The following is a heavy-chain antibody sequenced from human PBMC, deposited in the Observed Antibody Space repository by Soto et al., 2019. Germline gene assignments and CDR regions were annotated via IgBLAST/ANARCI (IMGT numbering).Heavy chain of an antibody. Sequence: ASVKVSCKASGYTFTSYYMHWVRQAPGQGLEWMGIINPSGGSTSYAQKFQGRVTMTRDTSTSTVYMELSSLRSEDTAVYYCARVQQQLDLSGYDSSGYYDYWGQGTLVTVSS. CDR1: GYTFTSYY. CDR3: ARVQQQLDLSGYDSSGYYDY. J-gene: IGHJ4*02. D-gene: IGHD3-22*01. CDR2: INPSGGST. V-gene: IGHV1-46*01.